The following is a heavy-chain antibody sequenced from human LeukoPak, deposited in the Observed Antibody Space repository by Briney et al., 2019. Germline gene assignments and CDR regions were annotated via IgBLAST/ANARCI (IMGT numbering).Heavy chain of an antibody. CDR1: GYTFTSYG. J-gene: IGHJ6*03. Sequence: GASVKVSCKASGYTFTSYGISWVRQAPGQGLEWMGWISAYNGNTNYAQKLQGRVTMTRNTSISTAYMELSSLRSEDTAVYYCARFRVMRYDFWSGYAGFHYYYMDVWGKGTTVTVSS. D-gene: IGHD3-3*01. V-gene: IGHV1-18*01. CDR3: ARFRVMRYDFWSGYAGFHYYYMDV. CDR2: ISAYNGNT.